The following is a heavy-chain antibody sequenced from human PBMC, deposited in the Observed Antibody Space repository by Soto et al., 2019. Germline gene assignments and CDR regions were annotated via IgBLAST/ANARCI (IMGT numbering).Heavy chain of an antibody. CDR1: GGSISSYY. CDR3: ARRGWYCSGGSCYVHYFDY. Sequence: TLSLTCTVSGGSISSYYWSWIRQPPGKGLEWIGYIYYSGSTNYNPSLKSRVTISVDTSKNQFSLKLSSVTAADTAVYYCARRGWYCSGGSCYVHYFDYWGQGTLVTVSS. D-gene: IGHD2-15*01. V-gene: IGHV4-59*08. CDR2: IYYSGST. J-gene: IGHJ4*02.